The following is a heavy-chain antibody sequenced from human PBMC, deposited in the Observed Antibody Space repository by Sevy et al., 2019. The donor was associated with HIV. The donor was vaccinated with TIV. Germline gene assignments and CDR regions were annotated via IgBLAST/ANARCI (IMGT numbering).Heavy chain of an antibody. D-gene: IGHD3-3*01. CDR1: GGSFSGYY. V-gene: IGHV4-34*01. CDR2: INHSGST. CDR3: ARGPADFWSGYYSRDWYFDL. Sequence: SDTLSLTCAVYGGSFSGYYWSWIRQPPGKGLEWIGEINHSGSTNYNPSLKSRVTISVDTSKNQFSLKLSSVTAADTAVYYCARGPADFWSGYYSRDWYFDLWGRGTLVTVSS. J-gene: IGHJ2*01.